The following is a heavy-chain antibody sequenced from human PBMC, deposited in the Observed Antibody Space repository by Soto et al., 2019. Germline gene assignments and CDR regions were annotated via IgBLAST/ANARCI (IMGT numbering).Heavy chain of an antibody. CDR1: GGSISSYY. D-gene: IGHD3-10*01. J-gene: IGHJ4*02. CDR2: IYYSGST. CDR3: ARAPRGNYGYPSYFDY. V-gene: IGHV4-59*01. Sequence: SETLSLTCPFSGGSISSYYWIWIRQPPGKGLEWIGYIYYSGSTNYNPSLKSRVTISVDTSKNQFSLKLSSVTAADTAVYYCARAPRGNYGYPSYFDYWGQGTLVTVSS.